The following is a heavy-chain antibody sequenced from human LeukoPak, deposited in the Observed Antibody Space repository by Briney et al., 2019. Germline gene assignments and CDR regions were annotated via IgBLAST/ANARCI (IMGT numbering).Heavy chain of an antibody. CDR2: IYYSGST. Sequence: SETLSLTCTVSGGSISSSSYYWGWIRQPPGKGLEWIGSIYYSGSTYYNPSLKSRVTISVDTSKNQFSLKLSSVTAADTAVYYCARVASGYDFWISGASIDYWGQGTLVTVSS. V-gene: IGHV4-39*07. CDR3: ARVASGYDFWISGASIDY. CDR1: GGSISSSSYY. D-gene: IGHD3-3*01. J-gene: IGHJ4*02.